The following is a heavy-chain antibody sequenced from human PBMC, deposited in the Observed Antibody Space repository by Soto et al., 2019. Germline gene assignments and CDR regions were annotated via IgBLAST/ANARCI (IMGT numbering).Heavy chain of an antibody. V-gene: IGHV3-21*01. D-gene: IGHD3-10*01. Sequence: GGSLRLSCAASGFTFSSYSMNWVRQAPGKGLEWVSSISSSSSYIYYADSVKGRFTISRDNSKNTLYLQMNSLRAEDTAVYYCARVLLWFGELLHYDYWGQGTLVTVSS. CDR2: ISSSSSYI. CDR1: GFTFSSYS. J-gene: IGHJ4*02. CDR3: ARVLLWFGELLHYDY.